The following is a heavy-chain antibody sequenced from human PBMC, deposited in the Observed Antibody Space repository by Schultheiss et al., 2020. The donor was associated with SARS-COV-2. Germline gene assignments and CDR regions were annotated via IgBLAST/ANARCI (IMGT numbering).Heavy chain of an antibody. Sequence: GGSLRLSCKGSGYSFTSYWIGWVRQMPGKGLEWMGIIHPGNSDIRYGPSFQGQVTISADKSISTAYLQWSSLKASDTAMYYCARWGYCSGGSCYPRYNWFDPWGQGTLVTVSS. CDR2: IHPGNSDI. D-gene: IGHD2-15*01. V-gene: IGHV5-51*01. CDR1: GYSFTSYW. J-gene: IGHJ5*02. CDR3: ARWGYCSGGSCYPRYNWFDP.